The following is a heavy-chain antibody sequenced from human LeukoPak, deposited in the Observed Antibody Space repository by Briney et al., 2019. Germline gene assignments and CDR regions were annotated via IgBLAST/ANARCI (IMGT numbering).Heavy chain of an antibody. D-gene: IGHD5-24*01. V-gene: IGHV4-61*02. CDR1: GGSISRGSYY. CDR3: AREKRDGYNYFDY. CDR2: IYTSGST. Sequence: SETLSLTCTVSGGSISRGSYYWSWIRQPAGKGLEWIGRIYTSGSTNYNPSLKSRVTISVDTSKNQFSLKLSSVTAADTAVYYCAREKRDGYNYFDYWGQGTLVTVAS. J-gene: IGHJ4*02.